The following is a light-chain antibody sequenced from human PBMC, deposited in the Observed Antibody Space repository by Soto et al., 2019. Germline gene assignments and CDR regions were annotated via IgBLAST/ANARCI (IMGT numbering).Light chain of an antibody. CDR1: RSNIGAGYD. CDR2: GNS. CDR3: QSYDSSLSGSGV. V-gene: IGLV1-40*01. Sequence: QSALRQPPSVSGAPGQRVTISCTGSRSNIGAGYDVHWYQQLPGTAPKLLIYGNSNRPSGVPDRFSGSKSGTSASLAITGLQAEDEADYYCQSYDSSLSGSGVFGGGTKVTV. J-gene: IGLJ2*01.